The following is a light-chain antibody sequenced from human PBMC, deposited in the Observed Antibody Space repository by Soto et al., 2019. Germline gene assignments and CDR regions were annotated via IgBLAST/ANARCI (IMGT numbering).Light chain of an antibody. J-gene: IGKJ3*01. CDR2: DAS. CDR3: QQFNDYSTFT. V-gene: IGKV1D-13*01. CDR1: QGFSST. Sequence: AIQLTQSPSSLSASVGDRVTITCRASQGFSSTLAWYQQKPGRPPRLLIYDASSLESGVPSRFSGSGSGTDFTLTISSLQPEDFATYYCQQFNDYSTFTFGPGTKVDIK.